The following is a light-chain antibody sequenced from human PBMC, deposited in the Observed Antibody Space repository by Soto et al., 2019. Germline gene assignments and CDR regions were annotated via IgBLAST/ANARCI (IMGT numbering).Light chain of an antibody. Sequence: QSALTQPASVSGSPGQSITISCTGTSSDAVSNNLVSWYQQHPGKAPKLIIYEVTKRPSGISNRFSGSTSGNTASLTTSGLQAEDEADYYCCSYAGSSTFAFGGGTKVTVL. J-gene: IGLJ2*01. V-gene: IGLV2-23*02. CDR1: SSDAVSNNL. CDR3: CSYAGSSTFA. CDR2: EVT.